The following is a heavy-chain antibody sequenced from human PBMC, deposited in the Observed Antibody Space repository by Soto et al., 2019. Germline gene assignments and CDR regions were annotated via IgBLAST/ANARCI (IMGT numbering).Heavy chain of an antibody. Sequence: GSLRLYGASSGFTLSMSAVNWVRQAPGKGLEWVSYISDSGYRTYYADSVKGRFTISRDRSKNTVSLQMDSLRAEDTAVYYCAKDRGIIVKAGDAFDVWGQGTKVTVSS. CDR2: ISDSGYRT. CDR3: AKDRGIIVKAGDAFDV. V-gene: IGHV3-23*01. D-gene: IGHD3-16*02. J-gene: IGHJ3*01. CDR1: GFTLSMSA.